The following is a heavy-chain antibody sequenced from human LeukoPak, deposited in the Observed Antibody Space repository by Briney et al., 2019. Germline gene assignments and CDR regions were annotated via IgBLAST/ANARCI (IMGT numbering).Heavy chain of an antibody. D-gene: IGHD3-22*01. CDR2: ITGNGGSV. V-gene: IGHV3-20*04. CDR1: GFTFADYG. J-gene: IGHJ4*02. CDR3: ARDHVGSGYYYFDS. Sequence: PGGSLRLSCASSGFTFADYGMSWVRQAPGKGLEWVSGITGNGGSVGYADSMTGRFIISRDNAKNSLYLQMNSLRDEDTALYYCARDHVGSGYYYFDSWGQGTLVTVSP.